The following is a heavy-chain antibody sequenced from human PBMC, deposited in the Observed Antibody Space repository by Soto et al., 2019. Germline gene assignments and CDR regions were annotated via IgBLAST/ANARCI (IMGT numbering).Heavy chain of an antibody. CDR3: ARQMSPRYLEWLLFHAFNI. CDR2: IYPGDSDT. CDR1: GYSFTSYW. D-gene: IGHD3-9*01. Sequence: GESLKISCKASGYSFTSYWIGWVRQMPGKGLEWMGIIYPGDSDTRYSPSFQGQVSISADKSTSTVYLQWSSLKASDTAMYYCARQMSPRYLEWLLFHAFNIWGQGPMATAS. J-gene: IGHJ3*02. V-gene: IGHV5-51*01.